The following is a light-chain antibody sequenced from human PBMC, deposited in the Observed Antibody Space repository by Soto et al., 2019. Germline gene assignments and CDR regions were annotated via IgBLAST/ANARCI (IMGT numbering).Light chain of an antibody. J-gene: IGKJ4*01. CDR3: QQSYSTPPT. Sequence: DIQMTQSPSSLSASVGDRVTITCRASQSISSYLNWYQQKPGKAPKLLIYAASRLQSGVPSRFSGSGSGTDFTLTISSLQPEDFATYYCQQSYSTPPTFGGGTKVDIK. CDR2: AAS. CDR1: QSISSY. V-gene: IGKV1-39*01.